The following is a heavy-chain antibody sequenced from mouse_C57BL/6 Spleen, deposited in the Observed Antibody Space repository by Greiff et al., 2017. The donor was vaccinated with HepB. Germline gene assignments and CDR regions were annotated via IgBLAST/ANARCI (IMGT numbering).Heavy chain of an antibody. CDR3: ARDYYGNYYYAMDY. CDR2: IWSGGST. CDR1: GFSLTSYG. V-gene: IGHV2-2*01. D-gene: IGHD2-1*01. Sequence: VMLVESGPGLVQPSQSLSITCTVSGFSLTSYGVHWVRQSPGKGLEWLGVIWSGGSTDYNAAFISRLSISKDNSKSQVFFKMNSLQADDTAIYYCARDYYGNYYYAMDYWGQGTSVTVSS. J-gene: IGHJ4*01.